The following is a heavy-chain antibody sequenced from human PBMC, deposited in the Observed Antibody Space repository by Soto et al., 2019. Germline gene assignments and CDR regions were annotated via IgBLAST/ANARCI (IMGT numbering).Heavy chain of an antibody. CDR1: GYTLTELS. V-gene: IGHV1-24*01. J-gene: IGHJ5*02. CDR3: ATELRNPDHGNWFDP. Sequence: ASVKVSCNVCGYTLTELSMHGVRQAPGKGLEWMGGFDPEDGETIYAQKFQGRVTMTEDTSTDTAYMELSSLRSEDTAVYYCATELRNPDHGNWFDPWGQGTLVTVSS. CDR2: FDPEDGET.